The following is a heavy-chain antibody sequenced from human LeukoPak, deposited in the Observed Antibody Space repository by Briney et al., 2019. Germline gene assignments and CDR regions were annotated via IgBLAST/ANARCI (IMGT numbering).Heavy chain of an antibody. Sequence: SETLSLTCAVYGGSFSGYYWSWIRQPPGKGLEWIGEINHSGSTNYNPSLKSRVTISVDTSKNQFSLKLSSVTAADTTVYYCVRSFGGLIVATILFDYWGQGTLVTVSS. CDR1: GGSFSGYY. J-gene: IGHJ4*02. CDR3: VRSFGGLIVATILFDY. CDR2: INHSGST. D-gene: IGHD5-12*01. V-gene: IGHV4-34*01.